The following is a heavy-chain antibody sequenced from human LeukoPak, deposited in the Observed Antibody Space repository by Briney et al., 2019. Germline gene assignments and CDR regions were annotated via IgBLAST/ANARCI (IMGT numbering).Heavy chain of an antibody. V-gene: IGHV4-39*07. CDR2: IYYSGST. D-gene: IGHD3-22*01. CDR3: ARLYYYDSTPDY. Sequence: SETLSLTCTVSGGSISSSSYYWGWIRQPPGKGLEWIGSIYYSGSTYYNPSLKSRVTISVDKSKNQFSLKLSAVPAADTALYYCARLYYYDSTPDYWGQGTLVTVSS. J-gene: IGHJ4*02. CDR1: GGSISSSSYY.